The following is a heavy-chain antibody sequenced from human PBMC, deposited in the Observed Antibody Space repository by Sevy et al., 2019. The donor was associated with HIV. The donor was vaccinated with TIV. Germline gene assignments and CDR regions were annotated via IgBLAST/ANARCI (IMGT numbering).Heavy chain of an antibody. CDR1: GGSISSYY. CDR2: IYYSGST. CDR3: ARLALNHYSDSSWGAFDI. D-gene: IGHD3-22*01. Sequence: SETLSLTCTVSGGSISSYYWSWIRQPPGKGLEWIGYIYYSGSTNYNPSLKSRVTISVDTSKNQFSLKLSSVTAADTAVYYCARLALNHYSDSSWGAFDIWGQGTMVTVSS. J-gene: IGHJ3*02. V-gene: IGHV4-59*12.